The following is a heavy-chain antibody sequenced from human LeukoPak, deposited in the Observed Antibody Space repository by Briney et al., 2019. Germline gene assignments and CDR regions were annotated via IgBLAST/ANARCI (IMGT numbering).Heavy chain of an antibody. Sequence: GGSLRLSCAASGFTFSSYWMHWVRQAPGKGLVWVSRISSDGSSTSYADSVKGRFTISRDNAKNTLYLQMNSLRAEDTAVYYCARDLGYCSSTSCYTSWFDPWGQGTLVTVSS. CDR3: ARDLGYCSSTSCYTSWFDP. D-gene: IGHD2-2*02. V-gene: IGHV3-74*01. CDR2: ISSDGSST. J-gene: IGHJ5*02. CDR1: GFTFSSYW.